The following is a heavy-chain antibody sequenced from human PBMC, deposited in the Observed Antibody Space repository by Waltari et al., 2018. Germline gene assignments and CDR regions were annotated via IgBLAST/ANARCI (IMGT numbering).Heavy chain of an antibody. D-gene: IGHD6-19*01. CDR2: IFDSSGIT. CDR3: ARLRGGWSGTLHYYFDY. J-gene: IGHJ4*02. Sequence: QVQLLESGPGLVKPSETLSLTCAVSGGSLSGGYDWSWVRQPPGQGLEWIGYIFDSSGITNYNPSFRNRVTISKDTSKNQFSLSLNSVTAADTAVYYCARLRGGWSGTLHYYFDYWGQGVLVTVSS. V-gene: IGHV4-61*08. CDR1: GGSLSGGYD.